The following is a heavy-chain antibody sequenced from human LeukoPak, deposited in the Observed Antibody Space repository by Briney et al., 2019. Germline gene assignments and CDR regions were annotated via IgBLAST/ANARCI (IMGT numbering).Heavy chain of an antibody. D-gene: IGHD6-19*01. CDR1: GFTFSSYS. CDR3: AKRRSGWYHTDY. CDR2: ISSSSSYI. V-gene: IGHV3-21*04. J-gene: IGHJ4*02. Sequence: KSGGSLRLSCAASGFTFSSYSMNWVRQAPGKGLEWVSSISSSSSYIYYADSVKGRFTISRDNAKNSLYLQMNSLRADDTAVYYCAKRRSGWYHTDYWGQGTLVTVSS.